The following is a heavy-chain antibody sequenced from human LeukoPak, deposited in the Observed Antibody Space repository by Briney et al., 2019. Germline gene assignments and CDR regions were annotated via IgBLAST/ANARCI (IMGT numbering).Heavy chain of an antibody. D-gene: IGHD5-18*01. CDR3: ARLTAMVTYFDY. J-gene: IGHJ4*02. V-gene: IGHV4-34*01. Sequence: SETLSLTCAVYGGSFSGYYWSWIRQPPGKGVEWIGEINHSGSTNYNPSLKSRVTISVDTSKNQFSLKLSSVTAADTAVYYCARLTAMVTYFDYWGQGTLVTVSS. CDR2: INHSGST. CDR1: GGSFSGYY.